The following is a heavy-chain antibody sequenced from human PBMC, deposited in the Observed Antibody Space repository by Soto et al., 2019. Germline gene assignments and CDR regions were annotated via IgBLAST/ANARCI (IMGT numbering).Heavy chain of an antibody. J-gene: IGHJ4*02. CDR3: ARERSYYYDSSGYYICWLDY. Sequence: SETLSLTCTVSGGSISSSSSYWGWIRQPPGKGLEWVGSIYYLGNTYYNPSLGSRVTISVDTSKNQFSLKLRSVTAADTAVYYCARERSYYYDSSGYYICWLDYWGQGTLVTVSS. CDR2: IYYLGNT. V-gene: IGHV4-39*02. D-gene: IGHD3-22*01. CDR1: GGSISSSSSY.